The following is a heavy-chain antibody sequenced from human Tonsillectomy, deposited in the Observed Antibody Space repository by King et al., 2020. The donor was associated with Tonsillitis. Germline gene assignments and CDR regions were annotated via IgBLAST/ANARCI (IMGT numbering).Heavy chain of an antibody. V-gene: IGHV5-10-1*03. D-gene: IGHD5-18*01. CDR3: ARRSYGSSYGMDV. Sequence: QLVQSGAEVKKPGESLRISCKGSGFTFTGYWSNWVRQMPGKGLEWMGRIDPADSHRDYSPSFQGHVTISADESISTAYLQWSSLKATDTAMYYCARRSYGSSYGMDVWSQGTTVTV. CDR2: IDPADSHR. CDR1: GFTFTGYW. J-gene: IGHJ6*02.